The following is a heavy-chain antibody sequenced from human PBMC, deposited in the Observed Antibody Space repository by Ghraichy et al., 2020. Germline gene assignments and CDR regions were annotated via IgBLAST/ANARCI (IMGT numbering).Heavy chain of an antibody. CDR3: ARDRGLLGVYYYGLDV. Sequence: IYSNGGTNYNPSLKSRVTISEDTSKNQFSLKLNSVTAADTAVYYCARDRGLLGVYYYGLDVW. CDR2: IYSNGGT. J-gene: IGHJ6*01. D-gene: IGHD6-13*01. V-gene: IGHV4-59*01.